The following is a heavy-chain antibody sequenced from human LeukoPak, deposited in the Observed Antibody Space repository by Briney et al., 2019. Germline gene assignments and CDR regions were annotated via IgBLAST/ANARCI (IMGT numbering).Heavy chain of an antibody. CDR1: GYSISSGYY. CDR2: IYHTGST. J-gene: IGHJ3*02. D-gene: IGHD4-23*01. V-gene: IGHV4-38-2*01. CDR3: ARMYAGIFPNGFDI. Sequence: SETLSLTCAVSGYSISSGYYWGWIRQPPGKGLEWIGSIYHTGSTYYNPSLKSRLIISVDTSHNQFSLKLNSVTAADTAVYYCARMYAGIFPNGFDIWGQGTMVTVSS.